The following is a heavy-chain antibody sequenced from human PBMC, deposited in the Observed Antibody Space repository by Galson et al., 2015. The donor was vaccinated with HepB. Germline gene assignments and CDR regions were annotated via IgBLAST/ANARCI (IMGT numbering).Heavy chain of an antibody. D-gene: IGHD3-22*01. CDR1: GFTFSSYA. CDR3: ARDYYDSSGPPYYGMDV. V-gene: IGHV3-30-3*01. J-gene: IGHJ6*02. Sequence: SLRLSCAASGFTFSSYAMHWVRQAPGKGLEWVAVISYDGSNKYYADSVKGRFTISRDNSKNTLYLQMNSLRAEDTAVYYCARDYYDSSGPPYYGMDVWGQGTTVTVSS. CDR2: ISYDGSNK.